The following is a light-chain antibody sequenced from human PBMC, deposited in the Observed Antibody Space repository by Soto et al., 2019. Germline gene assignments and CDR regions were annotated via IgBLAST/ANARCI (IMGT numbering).Light chain of an antibody. J-gene: IGKJ1*01. V-gene: IGKV2D-29*01. Sequence: DLVMTQTPLSLSVTPGQPASISCNSSQSLLHSDGKTCLFWYLQKPGQPPQLLIYEVYNRFSGVPDRFSGSGSGTDFTLKISRVEAGDVGIYYCMQSVQFPWTFGQGTKVEIK. CDR3: MQSVQFPWT. CDR2: EVY. CDR1: QSLLHSDGKTC.